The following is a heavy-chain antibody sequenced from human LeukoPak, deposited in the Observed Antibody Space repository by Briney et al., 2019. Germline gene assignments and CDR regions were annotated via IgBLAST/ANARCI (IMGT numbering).Heavy chain of an antibody. Sequence: GGALRLSCAGSGFTISRNYRSWVRQARGKGREGVAVIYSSGNTYYAASVKDRFTISRDTSNNTMYLQMNSLRTEDTAVYYCARRRSSSWGIDYWGQGTLVTVSS. D-gene: IGHD6-13*01. V-gene: IGHV3-66*02. CDR3: ARRRSSSWGIDY. J-gene: IGHJ4*02. CDR2: IYSSGNT. CDR1: GFTISRNY.